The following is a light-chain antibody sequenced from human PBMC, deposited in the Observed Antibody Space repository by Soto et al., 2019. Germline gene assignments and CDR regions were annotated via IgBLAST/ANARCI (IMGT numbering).Light chain of an antibody. V-gene: IGKV1-9*01. CDR3: QQVNSYPIT. CDR2: IAS. Sequence: DIQLTHAPSFLSASVGDRVTITCRASQGIRNYLAWYQQKPGRAPKLLIYIASTLQSGVPSRFSGSYSGTEFTLTITSLQPEDFATYYCQQVNSYPITFGQGTRLEIK. J-gene: IGKJ5*01. CDR1: QGIRNY.